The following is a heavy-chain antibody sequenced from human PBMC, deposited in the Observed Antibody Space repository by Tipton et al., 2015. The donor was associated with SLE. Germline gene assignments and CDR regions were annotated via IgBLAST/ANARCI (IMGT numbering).Heavy chain of an antibody. V-gene: IGHV4-4*08. J-gene: IGHJ4*02. CDR3: ARASRSSFDY. Sequence: TLSLTCTVSGGSISSYYWSWIRQPPGKGLEWIGYIYTSGSTNYNPSLKSRVTISVDTSKNQFSLKLSSVTAADTAVYYCARASRSSFDYWGQGTLVTVSS. D-gene: IGHD2-2*01. CDR1: GGSISSYY. CDR2: IYTSGST.